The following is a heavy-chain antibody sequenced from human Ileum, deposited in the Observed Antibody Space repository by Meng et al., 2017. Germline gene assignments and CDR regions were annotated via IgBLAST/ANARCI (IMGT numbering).Heavy chain of an antibody. D-gene: IGHD1-7*01. V-gene: IGHV4-4*02. CDR3: ASLRYNWNYSADY. CDR1: GGSISSSNW. Sequence: QVPLQESAPGLWKPSGTRSLTGAVSGGSISSSNWWSWVRQPPGKGLEWIGEIYHSGSTNYNPSLKSRVTISVDKSKNQFSLKLSSVTAADTAVYYCASLRYNWNYSADYWGQGTLVTVSS. CDR2: IYHSGST. J-gene: IGHJ4*02.